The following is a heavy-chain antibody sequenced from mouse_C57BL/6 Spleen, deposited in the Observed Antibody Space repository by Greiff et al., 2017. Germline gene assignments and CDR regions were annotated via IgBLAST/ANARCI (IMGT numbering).Heavy chain of an antibody. CDR3: ARYTAGEGFAY. D-gene: IGHD4-1*01. Sequence: EVKVVESGGGLVQPGGSLSLSCAASGFTFTDYYMSWVRQPPGKALEWLGFIRNKANGYTTEYSASVKGRFTISRDNSQSILYLQMNALRAEDSATYYCARYTAGEGFAYWGQGTLVTVSA. V-gene: IGHV7-3*01. CDR2: IRNKANGYTT. CDR1: GFTFTDYY. J-gene: IGHJ3*01.